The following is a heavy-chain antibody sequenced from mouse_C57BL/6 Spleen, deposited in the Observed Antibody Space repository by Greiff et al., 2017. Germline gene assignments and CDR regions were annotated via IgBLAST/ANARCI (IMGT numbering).Heavy chain of an antibody. CDR2: INPSNGGT. CDR1: GYTFPSYW. J-gene: IGHJ2*01. D-gene: IGHD1-1*01. Sequence: QVQLQQPGTELVKPGASVKLSCKASGYTFPSYWMHWVKQRPGQGLEWIGNINPSNGGTNYNEKFKSKATLTVDKSSSTAYMQLSSLTSEGSAVYYCARGFITTPFDYWGQGTTLTVSS. CDR3: ARGFITTPFDY. V-gene: IGHV1-53*01.